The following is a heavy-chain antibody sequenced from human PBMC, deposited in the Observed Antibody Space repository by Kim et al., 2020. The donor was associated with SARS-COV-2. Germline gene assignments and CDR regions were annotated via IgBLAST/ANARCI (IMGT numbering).Heavy chain of an antibody. Sequence: GGSLRLSCAASGFTFSSYWMSWVRQAPGKGLEWVANIKQDGSEKYYVDSVKGRFTISRDNAKNSLYLQMNSLRAEDTAVYYCARVAVRGVHNYYGMDVWGQGTTVTVSS. J-gene: IGHJ6*02. CDR3: ARVAVRGVHNYYGMDV. V-gene: IGHV3-7*01. CDR2: IKQDGSEK. CDR1: GFTFSSYW. D-gene: IGHD3-10*01.